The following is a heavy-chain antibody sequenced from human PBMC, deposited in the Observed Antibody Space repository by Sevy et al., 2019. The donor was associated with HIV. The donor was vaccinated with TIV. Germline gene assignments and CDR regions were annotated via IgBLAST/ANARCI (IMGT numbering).Heavy chain of an antibody. V-gene: IGHV4-30-2*01. J-gene: IGHJ3*02. CDR1: GGSISSGAYS. CDR2: IYHTGST. D-gene: IGHD3-16*02. CDR3: ARGVRLGDFSPTFDAFDI. Sequence: SETLSLTCAISGGSISSGAYSWSWIRQPPGKSLVWIGYIYHTGSTYYNPSLKSRVTISVDRSKNQFSLKLNSMTAADTAVYYCARGVRLGDFSPTFDAFDIWGQGTLVTVSS.